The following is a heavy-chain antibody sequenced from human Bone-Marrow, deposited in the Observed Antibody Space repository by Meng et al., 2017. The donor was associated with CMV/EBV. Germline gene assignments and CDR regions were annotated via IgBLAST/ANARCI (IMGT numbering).Heavy chain of an antibody. J-gene: IGHJ6*02. Sequence: GASLKISCTASGFTFGDYAMSWVRQAPGKGLEWVGFIRSKAYGGTTEYAASVKGRFTISRDDSKSIAYLQMNSLKTEDTAVYYCTTLDYDFLSGDYYYGMDVWGQGTTVTGSS. CDR2: IRSKAYGGTT. CDR1: GFTFGDYA. CDR3: TTLDYDFLSGDYYYGMDV. D-gene: IGHD3-3*01. V-gene: IGHV3-49*04.